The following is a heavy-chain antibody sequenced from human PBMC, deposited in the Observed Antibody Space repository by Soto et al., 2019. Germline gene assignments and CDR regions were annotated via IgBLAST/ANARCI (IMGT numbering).Heavy chain of an antibody. Sequence: SETLSLTCTVSGGSISSGGYYWSWIRQHPGKGLEWIGYTYYSGSTYYNPSLKSRITISVDTSKNQFSLNLNSVTAADTAVYYCARDRGVATIFDYWGQGTLVTVSS. V-gene: IGHV4-31*03. CDR3: ARDRGVATIFDY. J-gene: IGHJ4*02. CDR1: GGSISSGGYY. D-gene: IGHD5-12*01. CDR2: TYYSGST.